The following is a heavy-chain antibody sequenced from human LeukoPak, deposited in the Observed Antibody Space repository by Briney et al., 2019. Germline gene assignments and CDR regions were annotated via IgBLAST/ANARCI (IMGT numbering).Heavy chain of an antibody. Sequence: PSETLSLTCAVSGDSFRGYCWSGIRQPPGRGLEWIVEINHSRSTNYNPSLDSGVTRSVDTSKNQFTLKLSSVTTADTAVYYCARSKGYDSSGYYPPLFDYWGQGTLVTVSS. CDR1: GDSFRGYC. CDR2: INHSRST. CDR3: ARSKGYDSSGYYPPLFDY. D-gene: IGHD3-22*01. V-gene: IGHV4-34*01. J-gene: IGHJ4*02.